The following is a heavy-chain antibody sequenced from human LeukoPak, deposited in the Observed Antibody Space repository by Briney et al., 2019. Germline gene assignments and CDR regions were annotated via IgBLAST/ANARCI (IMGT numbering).Heavy chain of an antibody. J-gene: IGHJ6*03. CDR2: IYHSGST. V-gene: IGHV4-38-2*02. Sequence: PSETLSLTCTVSGYSISSGYYWGWIRQPPGKGLEWIGSIYHSGSTYYNPSLKSRATISVDTSKNQFSLNLNSVTAADTAVYFCARGTYLRWSYYYYLDVWGKGTTVTVSS. CDR1: GYSISSGYY. CDR3: ARGTYLRWSYYYYLDV. D-gene: IGHD4-23*01.